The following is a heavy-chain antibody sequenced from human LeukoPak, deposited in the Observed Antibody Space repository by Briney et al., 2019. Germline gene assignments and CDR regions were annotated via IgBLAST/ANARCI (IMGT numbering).Heavy chain of an antibody. J-gene: IGHJ6*03. CDR1: GFTFSDYS. V-gene: IGHV3-21*01. CDR2: ITSAGGYT. D-gene: IGHD2-2*01. CDR3: ATSGGFVLPNAITGNWYMDV. Sequence: GGSLRLSCGASGFTFSDYSMNWVRQAPGKGLAWVASITSAGGYTYYADSVKGRFTISRGNAQNSLFLQMNSLRAEDTAVYFCATSGGFVLPNAITGNWYMDVWGRGTSVTVSS.